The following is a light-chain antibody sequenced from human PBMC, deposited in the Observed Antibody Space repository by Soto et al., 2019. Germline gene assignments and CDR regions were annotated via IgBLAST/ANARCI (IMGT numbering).Light chain of an antibody. V-gene: IGLV2-8*01. CDR2: EVS. Sequence: QSVLTQPPSASGSPGQSVTISCTGTSSDVGGYNYVSWYQQHPGKAPKLILYEVSKRPSGVPDRFAGSKSGNTASLTVSGLQTEDEADYYCSSYAGSNNYVFGTGTKVTVL. CDR1: SSDVGGYNY. J-gene: IGLJ1*01. CDR3: SSYAGSNNYV.